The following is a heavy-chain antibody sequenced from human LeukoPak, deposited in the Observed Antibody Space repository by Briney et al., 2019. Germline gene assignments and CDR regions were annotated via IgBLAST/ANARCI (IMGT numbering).Heavy chain of an antibody. V-gene: IGHV4-4*07. D-gene: IGHD5-18*01. CDR1: GGFTSLYY. CDR2: INTSGNS. Sequence: SETLSLTCAVSGGFTSLYYWSWIRQTAGKGLEWIGRINTSGNSNYNPSLKSRVTMSVDTSKSQFSLKLSSVSAADTAVFYCARDLDTTFDYWGQGILVTVSS. CDR3: ARDLDTTFDY. J-gene: IGHJ4*02.